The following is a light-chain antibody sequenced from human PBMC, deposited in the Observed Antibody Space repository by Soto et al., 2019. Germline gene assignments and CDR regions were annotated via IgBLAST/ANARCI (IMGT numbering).Light chain of an antibody. J-gene: IGLJ2*01. CDR2: EGS. CDR3: CSYAGSIVV. V-gene: IGLV2-23*01. CDR1: SSDVGSYNL. Sequence: QSVLTQPASVSGSPGQSITISCTGTSSDVGSYNLVSWYQQHPGKAPKLMIYEGSKRPSGVSYRFSGSKSGNTASLTISGRQAEDEADYFCCSYAGSIVVFGVGTKLTVL.